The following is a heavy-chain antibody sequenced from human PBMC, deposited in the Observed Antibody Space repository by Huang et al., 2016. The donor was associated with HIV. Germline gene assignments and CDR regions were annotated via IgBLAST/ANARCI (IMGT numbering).Heavy chain of an antibody. J-gene: IGHJ4*02. D-gene: IGHD4-17*01. CDR2: IRYDGGIK. Sequence: QVQLVESGGGVVQPGGSLRLSCAASGFTFSSYGMHWVRQAPGKGLGVVAFIRYDGGIKYDADSVKGRFTISRDNSKNTLYVQMNSLRAEDTAVYYCAKDLDDYGDFHRRGFDSWGQGTLVTVSS. CDR3: AKDLDDYGDFHRRGFDS. V-gene: IGHV3-30*02. CDR1: GFTFSSYG.